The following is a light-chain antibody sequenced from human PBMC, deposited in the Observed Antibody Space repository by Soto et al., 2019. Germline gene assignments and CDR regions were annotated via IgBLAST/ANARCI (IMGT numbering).Light chain of an antibody. CDR2: EVS. CDR3: SSYAGNNIFYV. V-gene: IGLV2-8*01. J-gene: IGLJ1*01. Sequence: QSVLAQPPSASGSPGQSVTISCAGTSNDFGGYNFVSWYQQHPGKAPKLMIFEVSKRPSGVPDRFSGSKSGNTASQTVSGLQAEDEADYYCSSYAGNNIFYVFGTGTKVTVL. CDR1: SNDFGGYNF.